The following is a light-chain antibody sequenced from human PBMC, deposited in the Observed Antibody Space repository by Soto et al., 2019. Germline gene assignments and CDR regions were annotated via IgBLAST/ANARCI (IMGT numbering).Light chain of an antibody. J-gene: IGLJ2*01. CDR3: QSYDSSLSVVV. CDR1: SSNIGAGYD. CDR2: GNS. Sequence: QSVRTQPPSVSGAPGQRVTGSCTGSSSNIGAGYDVHWYQQLPGTAPKLLIYGNSNRPSGVPDRFSGSKSGTSASLAITGLQAEDEADYYCQSYDSSLSVVVFGGATKLTVL. V-gene: IGLV1-40*01.